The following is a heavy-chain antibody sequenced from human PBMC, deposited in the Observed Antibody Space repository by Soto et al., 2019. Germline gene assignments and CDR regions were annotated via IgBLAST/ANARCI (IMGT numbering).Heavy chain of an antibody. CDR2: MNPNSGNT. Sequence: QVQLVQSGAEVKKPGASVKVSCKASGYTFTSYDINWVRQATGQGREWMGWMNPNSGNTGYAQKFQGRVTMTRNTSISTAYMELSSLRSEDTAVYYCARGKGRVTWISRGVGWFDPWGQGTLVTVSS. CDR3: ARGKGRVTWISRGVGWFDP. CDR1: GYTFTSYD. V-gene: IGHV1-8*01. J-gene: IGHJ5*02. D-gene: IGHD5-12*01.